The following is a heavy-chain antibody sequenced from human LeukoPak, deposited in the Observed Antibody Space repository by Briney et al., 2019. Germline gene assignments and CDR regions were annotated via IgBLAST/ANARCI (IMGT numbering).Heavy chain of an antibody. CDR2: FDPEDGET. V-gene: IGHV1-24*01. D-gene: IGHD4-17*01. Sequence: EWMGGFDPEDGETIYAQKFQGRVTMTEDTSTDTAYMELSSLRSEDTAVYYCATDFLRSLDYWGQGTLVTVSS. CDR3: ATDFLRSLDY. J-gene: IGHJ4*02.